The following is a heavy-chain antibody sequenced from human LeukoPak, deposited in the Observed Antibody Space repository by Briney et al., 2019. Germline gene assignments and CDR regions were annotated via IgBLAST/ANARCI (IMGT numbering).Heavy chain of an antibody. CDR1: GYTFTGYY. Sequence: ASVKVSCKASGYTFTGYYMHWVRQAPGQGLEWMGWINPNSGGTNYAQKFQGRVTMTRDTSISTAYMELSRLRSDDTAVYYCARESLGSGGPSAEYFQHWGQGTLVTVSS. CDR3: ARESLGSGGPSAEYFQH. D-gene: IGHD2-15*01. J-gene: IGHJ1*01. CDR2: INPNSGGT. V-gene: IGHV1-2*02.